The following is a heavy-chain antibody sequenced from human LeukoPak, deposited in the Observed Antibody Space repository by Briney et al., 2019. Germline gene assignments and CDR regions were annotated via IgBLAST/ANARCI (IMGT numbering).Heavy chain of an antibody. J-gene: IGHJ4*02. CDR2: MNPNSGNT. V-gene: IGHV1-8*03. CDR1: GYTFTSYD. CDR3: ARTPPGGLIDY. D-gene: IGHD3-10*01. Sequence: ASVKVSCKASGYTFTSYDINWVRQATGQGLEWMGWMNPNSGNTGYAQKFQGRDTITRDTSISTAYMELSSLTSEDTAVYYCARTPPGGLIDYWGQGTLVTVSS.